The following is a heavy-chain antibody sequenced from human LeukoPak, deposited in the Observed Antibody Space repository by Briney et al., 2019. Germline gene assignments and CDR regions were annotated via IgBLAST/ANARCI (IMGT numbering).Heavy chain of an antibody. J-gene: IGHJ4*02. CDR1: GFTFSVYW. CDR3: ANFAGGGI. Sequence: GSLRLSCAASGFTFSVYWMSWVRQAPGKGLEWVAYIVGSSSYTNYADSVKGRFTISRDNGENSLYLHMNSLRAEDTAVYYCANFAGGGIWGQGTLVTVSS. D-gene: IGHD3-16*01. V-gene: IGHV3-11*06. CDR2: IVGSSSYT.